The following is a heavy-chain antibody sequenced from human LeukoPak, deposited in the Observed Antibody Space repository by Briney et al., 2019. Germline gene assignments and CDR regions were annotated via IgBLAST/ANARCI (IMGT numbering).Heavy chain of an antibody. D-gene: IGHD2-2*01. Sequence: ASVKVSCKASGYTFTAYPIHWVRQAPGQVLEWMGRINPNSGVTNYAQKFQGRVIMTRDTSISTAYMQLSSLKSDDTAVYYCARDSSNWSSFGSWGQGSLVIVSS. CDR3: ARDSSNWSSFGS. V-gene: IGHV1-2*06. CDR1: GYTFTAYP. J-gene: IGHJ4*02. CDR2: INPNSGVT.